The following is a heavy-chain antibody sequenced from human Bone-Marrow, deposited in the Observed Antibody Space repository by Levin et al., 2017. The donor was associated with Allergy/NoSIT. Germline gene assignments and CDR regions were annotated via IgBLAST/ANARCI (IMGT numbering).Heavy chain of an antibody. CDR1: GFTFSSYW. CDR2: TNSDGSDT. D-gene: IGHD1-26*01. CDR3: ARVRATSLSWYFDY. Sequence: GGSLRLSCEASGFTFSSYWMHWVRQAPGKGLVGVARTNSDGSDTTYADAVKGRFTISRDNAKNTLSLQMNNLRAEDTAVYYCARVRATSLSWYFDYWGQGTLVTVPS. V-gene: IGHV3-74*01. J-gene: IGHJ4*02.